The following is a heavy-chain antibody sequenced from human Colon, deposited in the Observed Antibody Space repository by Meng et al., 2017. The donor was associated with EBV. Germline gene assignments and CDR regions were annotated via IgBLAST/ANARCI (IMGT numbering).Heavy chain of an antibody. D-gene: IGHD1-1*01. J-gene: IGHJ5*02. Sequence: REPGRGLVNPAGALSRASNASGVSISSSHFCWSWSRQPPGKEREWIRRIYNAGTTYYNPSLRTRVTMSMDTSTSQVSLKLSTVTAADTAVYYCAKSGWNDLEYFGPWGQGTLVTVSS. CDR1: GVSISSSHFC. V-gene: IGHV4-39*01. CDR2: IYNAGTT. CDR3: AKSGWNDLEYFGP.